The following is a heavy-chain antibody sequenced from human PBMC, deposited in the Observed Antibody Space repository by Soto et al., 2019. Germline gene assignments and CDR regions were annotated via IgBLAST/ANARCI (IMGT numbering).Heavy chain of an antibody. D-gene: IGHD2-15*01. V-gene: IGHV4-39*01. CDR3: ASRYCSGGSCYSGGYYYYYMDV. J-gene: IGHJ6*03. Sequence: SKTLSLTCTVSGGSISSSSYYWGWIRQPPGKGLEWIGSIYYSGSTYYNPSLKSRVTISVDTSKNHFSLKLSSVTAADTAVYYCASRYCSGGSCYSGGYYYYYMDVWGKGTTVTVSS. CDR2: IYYSGST. CDR1: GGSISSSSYY.